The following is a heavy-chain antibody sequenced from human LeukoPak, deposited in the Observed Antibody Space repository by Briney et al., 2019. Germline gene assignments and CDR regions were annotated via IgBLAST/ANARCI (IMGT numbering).Heavy chain of an antibody. Sequence: SVKVSCKASGVTFSSYAITWVRQAPGQGLEWMGGIIPIFGTANYAQKFQGRVTITADESTSTAYMELSSLRSEDTAVYYCATIDGHYDSSGYWGQGTLVIVSS. D-gene: IGHD3-22*01. CDR2: IIPIFGTA. CDR3: ATIDGHYDSSGY. CDR1: GVTFSSYA. J-gene: IGHJ4*02. V-gene: IGHV1-69*13.